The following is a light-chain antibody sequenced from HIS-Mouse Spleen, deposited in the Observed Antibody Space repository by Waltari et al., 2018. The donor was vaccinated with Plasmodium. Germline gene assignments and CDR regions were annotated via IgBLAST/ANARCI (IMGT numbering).Light chain of an antibody. CDR3: QQYNNWSFT. J-gene: IGKJ3*01. V-gene: IGKV3-15*01. CDR2: GAS. CDR1: QSVSSN. Sequence: EIVMTQSPATLSVSPGERATLSCRASQSVSSNLAWYQQKPGQAPRLLIYGASTRATGIPARFSGSGSGTEFTLTSSSLQSEDLAVYYCQQYNNWSFTFGPGTKVDIK.